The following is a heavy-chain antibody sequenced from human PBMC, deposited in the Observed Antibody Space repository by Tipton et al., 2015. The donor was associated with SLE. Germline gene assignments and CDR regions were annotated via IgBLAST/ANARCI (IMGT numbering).Heavy chain of an antibody. Sequence: QSGPEVKKPGASLKVSCKASGYIFTNYYIHWVRQAPGQGLEWMGIINPSGGSTSYAKKFKGRVSMTRDTSTSIVYMEMSSLTSDDTAVYYCARDHRGGDSISSSYFDYWGQGALVTVSS. D-gene: IGHD2-21*01. CDR1: GYIFTNYY. V-gene: IGHV1-46*01. J-gene: IGHJ4*02. CDR3: ARDHRGGDSISSSYFDY. CDR2: INPSGGST.